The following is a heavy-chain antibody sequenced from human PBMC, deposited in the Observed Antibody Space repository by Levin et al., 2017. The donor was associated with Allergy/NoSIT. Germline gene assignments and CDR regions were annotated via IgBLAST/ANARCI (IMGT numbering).Heavy chain of an antibody. Sequence: GESLKISCKASGYTFTGYSIHWVRQAPGQGLEWMGWINPNSGGTNYAQKFQGRVTMTRDTSISTAYMELSRLRSDDTAVYYCARDPGGYCSSTSCYRTAVADTGSLDNWFDPWGQGTLVTVSS. CDR3: ARDPGGYCSSTSCYRTAVADTGSLDNWFDP. V-gene: IGHV1-2*02. CDR1: GYTFTGYS. D-gene: IGHD2-2*01. J-gene: IGHJ5*02. CDR2: INPNSGGT.